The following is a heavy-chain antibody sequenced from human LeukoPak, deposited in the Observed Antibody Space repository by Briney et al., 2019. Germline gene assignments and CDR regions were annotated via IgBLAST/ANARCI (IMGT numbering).Heavy chain of an antibody. Sequence: ASVKVSCKASGGTFSSYAISWVRQAPGQGLEWMGGIIPIFGTANYAQKLQGRVTMTTDTSTSTAYMELRSLRSDDTAVYYCARGHAEDIVVVVAASEYYFDYWGQGTLVTVSS. CDR3: ARGHAEDIVVVVAASEYYFDY. CDR1: GGTFSSYA. D-gene: IGHD2-15*01. CDR2: IIPIFGTA. V-gene: IGHV1-69*05. J-gene: IGHJ4*02.